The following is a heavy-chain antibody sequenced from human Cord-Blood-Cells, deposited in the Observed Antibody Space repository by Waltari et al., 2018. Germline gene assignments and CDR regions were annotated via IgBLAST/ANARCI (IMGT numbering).Heavy chain of an antibody. Sequence: EVQLVESGGGSVQPGGSLRLSCAASGFTFSSYDMNWVRQAPGKGLEWVSYISSSGSTIYYADSVKGRFTISRDNAKNSLYLQMNSLRAEDTAVYYCARDGVLLWFGELFDYWGQGTLVTVSS. V-gene: IGHV3-48*03. D-gene: IGHD3-10*01. CDR2: ISSSGSTI. CDR3: ARDGVLLWFGELFDY. J-gene: IGHJ4*02. CDR1: GFTFSSYD.